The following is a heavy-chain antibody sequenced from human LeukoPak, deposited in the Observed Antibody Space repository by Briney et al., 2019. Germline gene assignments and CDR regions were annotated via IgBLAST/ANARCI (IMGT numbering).Heavy chain of an antibody. CDR2: ISGSSSYI. Sequence: GGPLRLSCAASGFTFSSYSMNWVRQAPGKGLEWLSSISGSSSYIFYADSVKGRFTISRDNAKNSLYLQMSSLRAEDTAIYYCARDQPPDHWGQGTLVTVSS. J-gene: IGHJ4*02. CDR3: ARDQPPDH. V-gene: IGHV3-21*01. D-gene: IGHD1-14*01. CDR1: GFTFSSYS.